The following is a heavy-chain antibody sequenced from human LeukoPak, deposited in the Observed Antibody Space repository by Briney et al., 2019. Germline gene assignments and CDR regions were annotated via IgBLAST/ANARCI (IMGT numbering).Heavy chain of an antibody. J-gene: IGHJ3*01. Sequence: PSETLSLTCTVSGGSISSTSYGWGWIRQPPGKGLEWIASIYYSGNTYYNPSLNSRVTGSVDMSKNQFSLDLTSVTAADTAVYYCARHVAYIPRRQGAFDVWGQGTTVYVSS. V-gene: IGHV4-39*01. CDR2: IYYSGNT. CDR3: ARHVAYIPRRQGAFDV. CDR1: GGSISSTSYG. D-gene: IGHD3-16*01.